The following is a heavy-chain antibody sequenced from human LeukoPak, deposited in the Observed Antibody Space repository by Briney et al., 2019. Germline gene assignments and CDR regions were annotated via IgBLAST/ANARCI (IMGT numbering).Heavy chain of an antibody. CDR2: ISSSSSTI. V-gene: IGHV3-48*01. Sequence: GGSLRLSRATSGFTFSSYSMNWVRQAPGKGLEWVSYISSSSSTIDYADSVKGRFTISRDNAKNSLYLQLNSLRAEDTAVYYCARVVVVVVAARGFDYWGQGTLVTVSS. CDR1: GFTFSSYS. CDR3: ARVVVVVVAARGFDY. J-gene: IGHJ4*02. D-gene: IGHD2-15*01.